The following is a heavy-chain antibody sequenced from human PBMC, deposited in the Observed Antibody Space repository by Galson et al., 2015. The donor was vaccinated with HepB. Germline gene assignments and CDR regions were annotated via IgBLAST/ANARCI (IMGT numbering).Heavy chain of an antibody. Sequence: SLRLSCAASGFTFSGSAMHWVRQASGKGLEWVGRIRSKANSYAAAYAASVKGRFTISRDDSKNTAYLQMNSLKTEDTAVYYCTRLQGGDYVSEGWFDPWGQGTLVTVSS. CDR2: IRSKANSYAA. D-gene: IGHD4-17*01. CDR1: GFTFSGSA. CDR3: TRLQGGDYVSEGWFDP. J-gene: IGHJ5*02. V-gene: IGHV3-73*01.